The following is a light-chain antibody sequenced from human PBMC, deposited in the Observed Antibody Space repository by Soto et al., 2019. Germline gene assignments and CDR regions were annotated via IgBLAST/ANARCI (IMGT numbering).Light chain of an antibody. CDR1: NEDYGGYKF. Sequence: QSVLTQPASVSGSPGQSITISCTGTNEDYGGYKFVSWYQQHPGRAPRLIIFEVNNRPSGISHRFSGSKSGYTASLTISGLQADDEADYYCCSCTGSDTWVFGGGTKVTVL. CDR3: CSCTGSDTWV. CDR2: EVN. J-gene: IGLJ3*02. V-gene: IGLV2-14*01.